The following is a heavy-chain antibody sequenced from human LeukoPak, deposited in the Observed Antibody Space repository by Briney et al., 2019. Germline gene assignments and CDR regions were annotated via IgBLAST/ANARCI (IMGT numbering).Heavy chain of an antibody. CDR2: IYRGGST. D-gene: IGHD2-2*01. J-gene: IGHJ4*02. CDR3: AKDSCSSTSCRFDY. CDR1: GFTVSTNY. V-gene: IGHV3-66*02. Sequence: GGSLRLSCAASGFTVSTNYMSWVRQAPGKGLEWVSVIYRGGSTYYADSVKGRFTISRDNSKNTLYLQMNSLRAEDTAVYYCAKDSCSSTSCRFDYWGQGTLVTVSS.